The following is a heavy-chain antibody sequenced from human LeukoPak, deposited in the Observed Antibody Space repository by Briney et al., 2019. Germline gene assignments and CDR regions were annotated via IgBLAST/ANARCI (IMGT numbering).Heavy chain of an antibody. CDR2: ISYDGSNK. Sequence: GGSLRLSCAASGFTFSSYAMHWVRQAPGKGLEWVAVISYDGSNKYYADSVKGRFTISRDNSKNTLYLQMNSLRAEDTAVYYCASSVDQSQQLPPDYWGQGTLVTVSS. J-gene: IGHJ4*02. D-gene: IGHD6-13*01. CDR1: GFTFSSYA. CDR3: ASSVDQSQQLPPDY. V-gene: IGHV3-30-3*01.